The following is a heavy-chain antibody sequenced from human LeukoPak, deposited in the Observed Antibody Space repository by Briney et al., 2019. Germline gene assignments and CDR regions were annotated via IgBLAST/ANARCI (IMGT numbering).Heavy chain of an antibody. D-gene: IGHD2-15*01. CDR2: INPNSGGT. CDR3: ARDRRSLSRISRAFDI. J-gene: IGHJ3*02. Sequence: ASVKVSCKASGGTFSSYAISWVRQAPGQGLEWMGWINPNSGGTNYAQKFQGRVTMTRDTSISTAYMELSRLRSDDTAVYYCARDRRSLSRISRAFDIWGQGTMVTVSS. V-gene: IGHV1-2*02. CDR1: GGTFSSYA.